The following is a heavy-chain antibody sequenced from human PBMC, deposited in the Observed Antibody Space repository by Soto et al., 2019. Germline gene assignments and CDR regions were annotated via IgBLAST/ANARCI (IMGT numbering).Heavy chain of an antibody. J-gene: IGHJ4*02. CDR1: GFTFSSYA. V-gene: IGHV3-30-3*01. CDR2: ISYDGSNK. Sequence: QVQLVESGGGVVQPGRSLRLSCAASGFTFSSYAMHWVRQAPGKGLEWVAVISYDGSNKYYADSVKGRFTISRDNYKNTLYLQMNSLRAEDTAVYYCARVVVRAGAFDYWGQGTLVTVSS. CDR3: ARVVVRAGAFDY. D-gene: IGHD6-19*01.